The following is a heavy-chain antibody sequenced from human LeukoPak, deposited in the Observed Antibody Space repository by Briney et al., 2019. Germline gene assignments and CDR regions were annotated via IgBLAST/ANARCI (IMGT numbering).Heavy chain of an antibody. V-gene: IGHV4-39*01. CDR2: IYYSGST. J-gene: IGHJ4*02. CDR1: GGSISSSSYY. CDR3: ARHSPIPYYFDY. Sequence: SETLSLTCTVSGGSISSSSYYWGWIRQPPGKGLEWIGSIYYSGSTYYNPSLKSRVSISVDTSKNQFSLQLSSVTAADTAVYYCARHSPIPYYFDYWGQGTLVTVSS.